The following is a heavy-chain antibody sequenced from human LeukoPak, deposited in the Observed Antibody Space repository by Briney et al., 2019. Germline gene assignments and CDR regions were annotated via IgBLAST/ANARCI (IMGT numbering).Heavy chain of an antibody. CDR3: ARDRGSRWIYYYYMDV. V-gene: IGHV3-48*01. Sequence: GGSLRLSCAASGFTFSSYSMNWARQAPGKGLEWVSYISSSSSTIYYADSVKGRFTISRDNSKNTLYLQMNSLRAEDTAVYYCARDRGSRWIYYYYMDVWGKGTTVTVSS. J-gene: IGHJ6*03. D-gene: IGHD6-13*01. CDR2: ISSSSSTI. CDR1: GFTFSSYS.